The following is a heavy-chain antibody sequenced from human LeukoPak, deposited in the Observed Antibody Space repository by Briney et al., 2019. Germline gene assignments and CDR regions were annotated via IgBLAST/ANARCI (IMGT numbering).Heavy chain of an antibody. Sequence: ASVKVSCKVSGYTLTELSMHWVRQAPGQGLEWMGWISAYNGNTNYAQKLQGRVTMTTDTSTSTAYMELRSLRSDDTAVYYCARVHSSSRGAFDYWGQGTLVTVSS. D-gene: IGHD6-13*01. CDR2: ISAYNGNT. CDR1: GYTLTELS. V-gene: IGHV1-18*01. CDR3: ARVHSSSRGAFDY. J-gene: IGHJ4*02.